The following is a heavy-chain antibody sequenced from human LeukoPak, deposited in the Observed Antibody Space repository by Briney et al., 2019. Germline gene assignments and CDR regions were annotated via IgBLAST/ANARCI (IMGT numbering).Heavy chain of an antibody. V-gene: IGHV4-39*07. J-gene: IGHJ5*02. CDR2: IYYSGST. Sequence: SETLSLTCTVSGGSISSSSYYWGWIRQPPGKGLEWIGSIYYSGSTYYNPSLKSRVTISVDTSKNQFSLKLSYVTAADTAVYYCARARIVVVPAAIRHNWFDPWGQGTLVTVSS. CDR1: GGSISSSSYY. D-gene: IGHD2-2*01. CDR3: ARARIVVVPAAIRHNWFDP.